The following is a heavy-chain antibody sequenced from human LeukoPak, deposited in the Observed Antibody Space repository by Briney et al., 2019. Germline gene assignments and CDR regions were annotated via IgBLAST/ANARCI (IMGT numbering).Heavy chain of an antibody. J-gene: IGHJ3*02. D-gene: IGHD3-22*01. V-gene: IGHV4-39*01. CDR2: IYYSGST. CDR3: ARPNPESIDSSGYYFDAFDI. Sequence: PSETLSLTCTVSGGSISSSSYYWGWIRQPPGKGLEWIGSIYYSGSTYYNPSLKSRVTISVDTSKNQFSLKLSSVTAADTAVYYCARPNPESIDSSGYYFDAFDIWGQGTMVTVSS. CDR1: GGSISSSSYY.